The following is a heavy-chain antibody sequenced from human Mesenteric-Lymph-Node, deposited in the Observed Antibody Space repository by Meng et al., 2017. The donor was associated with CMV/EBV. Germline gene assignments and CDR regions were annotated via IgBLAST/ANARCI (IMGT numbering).Heavy chain of an antibody. D-gene: IGHD5-12*01. CDR2: ISGSGGST. Sequence: GGSLRLSCAASGFTFSSYAMSWVRQAPGKGLEWVSAISGSGGSTYYADSVKGRFTISRDNSKNTLYLQMNSLSAEDTAVYFCARGDIADPFDYWGQGTLVTVSS. J-gene: IGHJ4*02. V-gene: IGHV3-23*01. CDR1: GFTFSSYA. CDR3: ARGDIADPFDY.